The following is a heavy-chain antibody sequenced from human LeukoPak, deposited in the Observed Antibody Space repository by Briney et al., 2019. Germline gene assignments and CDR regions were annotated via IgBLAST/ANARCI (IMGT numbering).Heavy chain of an antibody. CDR2: ISSKSSYI. CDR1: GFTFSSYS. V-gene: IGHV3-21*01. D-gene: IGHD2-21*02. J-gene: IGHJ3*02. CDR3: ARDRDYCGGDCYPRDAFDI. Sequence: GGSLRLSCAAFGFTFSSYSLNWVRPAPGKGLEWVSSISSKSSYIYYADSVKRRFTISSDNAKNSLYLQMNCLRAEDTAVYYCARDRDYCGGDCYPRDAFDIWGQGTMVTVSS.